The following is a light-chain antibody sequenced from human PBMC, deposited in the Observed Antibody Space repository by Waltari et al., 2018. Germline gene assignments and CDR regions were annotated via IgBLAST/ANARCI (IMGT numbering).Light chain of an antibody. CDR1: QGVSGS. Sequence: LVLTQSPATLSLSPGERAILSCRASQGVSGSLAWYQQKPGQAPRLLIFDAAKRASGIPARFSGSGSVTDFTLTISGLESEDFAVYFCQQRTNWPGVTFGGGTKVEIK. V-gene: IGKV3D-11*01. CDR2: DAA. CDR3: QQRTNWPGVT. J-gene: IGKJ4*01.